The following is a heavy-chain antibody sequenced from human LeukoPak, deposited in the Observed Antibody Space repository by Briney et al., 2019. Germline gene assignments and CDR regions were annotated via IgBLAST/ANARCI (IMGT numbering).Heavy chain of an antibody. CDR3: ARLPSTTPPDY. J-gene: IGHJ4*02. Sequence: PSETLSLTCTASGGSISSSSYYWGWIRQPPGKGLEWIGSIYYSGNTYYNPSLKSRVSISVDTSQNQFSLKLSSVTAADTAVYYCARLPSTTPPDYWGQGTLVTVSS. V-gene: IGHV4-39*01. CDR1: GGSISSSSYY. D-gene: IGHD1-14*01. CDR2: IYYSGNT.